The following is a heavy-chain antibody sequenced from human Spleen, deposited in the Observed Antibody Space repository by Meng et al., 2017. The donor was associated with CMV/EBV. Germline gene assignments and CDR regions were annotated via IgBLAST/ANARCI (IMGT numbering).Heavy chain of an antibody. Sequence: SETLSLTCTVSGGSVSSGSYYWSWIRQPPGKGLEWIGYIYYSGSTYYNPSLKSRVTISVDTSKNQFSLKLSSVTAADTAVYYCARGTIFGVVDYWGQGTLVTVSS. CDR2: IYYSGST. CDR3: ARGTIFGVVDY. CDR1: GGSVSSGSYY. J-gene: IGHJ4*02. V-gene: IGHV4-61*01. D-gene: IGHD3-3*01.